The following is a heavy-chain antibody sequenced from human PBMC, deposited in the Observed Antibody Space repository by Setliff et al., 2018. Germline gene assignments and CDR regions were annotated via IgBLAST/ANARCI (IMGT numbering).Heavy chain of an antibody. D-gene: IGHD5-18*01. J-gene: IGHJ3*02. CDR2: IYPGDSDT. V-gene: IGHV5-51*01. CDR1: GYSFTSYW. Sequence: GESLKISCKGSGYSFTSYWTGWVRQMPGKGLEWMGIIYPGDSDTRYSPSLQGQVTISADKSISTAYLQWSSLKASDTAMYYCARTRPHEGYSYGWDAFDIWGQGTMVTVSS. CDR3: ARTRPHEGYSYGWDAFDI.